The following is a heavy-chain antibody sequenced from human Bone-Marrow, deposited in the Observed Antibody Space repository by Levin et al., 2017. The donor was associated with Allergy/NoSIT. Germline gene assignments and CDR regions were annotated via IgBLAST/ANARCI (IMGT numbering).Heavy chain of an antibody. J-gene: IGHJ4*02. CDR3: SSAPGFSDY. V-gene: IGHV3-66*01. CDR2: ICSGGGT. Sequence: GESLKISCAASGFTVGNNYVAWVRQAPGKGLDWISVICSGGGTHYADSVKGRFTISRDNSKNTVYLQMNSLRVEDTAVYYCSSAPGFSDYWGQGTLVTVSS. CDR1: GFTVGNNY.